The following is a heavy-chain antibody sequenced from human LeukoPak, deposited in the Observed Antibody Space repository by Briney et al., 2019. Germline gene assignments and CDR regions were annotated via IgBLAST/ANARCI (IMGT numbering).Heavy chain of an antibody. CDR1: GFTFSTYG. D-gene: IGHD2-15*01. CDR3: AKGYGSGWYYLDY. Sequence: GRSLRLSCAASGFTFSTYGMHWVRQAPGKGLEWVAVISYDGSDKYYADSVKGRFTISRDNSKNTLYLQMNSLRAEDTAVYYCAKGYGSGWYYLDYWGQGTLVTVSS. J-gene: IGHJ4*02. CDR2: ISYDGSDK. V-gene: IGHV3-30*18.